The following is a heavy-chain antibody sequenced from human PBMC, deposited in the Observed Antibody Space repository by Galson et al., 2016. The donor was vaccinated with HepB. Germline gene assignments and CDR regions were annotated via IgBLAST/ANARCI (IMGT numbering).Heavy chain of an antibody. V-gene: IGHV3-11*06. J-gene: IGHJ6*03. CDR3: VRHEVDYYHMDV. CDR1: GFTFSDHY. CDR2: ISGSSSHR. Sequence: SLRLSCAASGFTFSDHYMGWIRQAPGKGLEWVSYISGSSSHRMYADSVKGRLTISRDNAKNSLYLQMNSLRAEDAAVYYCVRHEVDYYHMDVWGKGTTVTVSS.